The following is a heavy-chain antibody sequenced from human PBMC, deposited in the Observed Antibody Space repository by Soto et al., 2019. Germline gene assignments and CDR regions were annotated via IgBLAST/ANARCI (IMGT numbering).Heavy chain of an antibody. CDR1: GFTFSSSG. CDR3: ANHGGFDF. V-gene: IGHV3-23*01. D-gene: IGHD4-17*01. J-gene: IGHJ3*01. Sequence: EGQLLQSGGGLVQPGESLRLSCAASGFTFSSSGMSWVRQAPGKGLEWVSSISIRGDYRYYADSVKGRFTISRDNSKNPLYLQMSSLTVGDTALYYCANHGGFDFWGQGTMVAVSS. CDR2: ISIRGDYR.